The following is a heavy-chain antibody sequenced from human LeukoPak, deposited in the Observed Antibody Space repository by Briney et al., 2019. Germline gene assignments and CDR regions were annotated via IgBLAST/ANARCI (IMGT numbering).Heavy chain of an antibody. D-gene: IGHD1/OR15-1a*01. V-gene: IGHV3-66*01. CDR1: GFTVSSNS. CDR3: AREGIRTDY. Sequence: GSLRLSCTVSGFTVSSNSMSWVRQAPGKGLEWVSVIYSGGSTYYADSVKGRFTISRDNSKNTLYLQMNSLRAEDTAVYYCAREGIRTDYWGQGTLVTVSS. CDR2: IYSGGST. J-gene: IGHJ4*02.